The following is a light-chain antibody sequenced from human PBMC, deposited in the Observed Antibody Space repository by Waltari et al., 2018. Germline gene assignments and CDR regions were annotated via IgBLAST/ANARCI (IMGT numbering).Light chain of an antibody. Sequence: SYVVTQAPSVSVAPGTTARITCGGNNIGSKSGHWYRQKPGQAPVLVMYYDKDRPSGIPERFSGSNSGNTATLIISRVEAGDEADYYCQVWDSNNDHWVFGGGTRLTV. J-gene: IGLJ3*02. CDR2: YDK. CDR3: QVWDSNNDHWV. V-gene: IGLV3-21*04. CDR1: NIGSKS.